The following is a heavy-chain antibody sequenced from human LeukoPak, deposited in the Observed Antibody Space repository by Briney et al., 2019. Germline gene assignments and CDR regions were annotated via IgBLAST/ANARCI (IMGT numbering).Heavy chain of an antibody. D-gene: IGHD2-2*01. CDR1: GGSISSSSYY. CDR3: ARDGGGCSSTSCYGGWFDP. V-gene: IGHV4-39*07. J-gene: IGHJ5*02. Sequence: SETLSLTCTVSGGSISSSSYYWGWIRQPPGKGLEWIGSIYYSGSTYYNPSLKSRVTISVDTSKNQFSLKLSSVTAADTAVYYCARDGGGCSSTSCYGGWFDPWGQGTLVTVSS. CDR2: IYYSGST.